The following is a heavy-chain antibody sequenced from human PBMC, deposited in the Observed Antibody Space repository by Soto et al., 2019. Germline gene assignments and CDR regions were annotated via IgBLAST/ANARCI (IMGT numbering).Heavy chain of an antibody. CDR2: IYHSGST. CDR3: AGFGSSGYYFADY. Sequence: NPSETLSLTCAVSGGSISSGGYSWSWIRQPPGKGLEWIGYIYHSGSTYYNPSLKSRVTISVDRSKNQFSLKLSSVTAADTAVYYCAGFGSSGYYFADYWGQGTLVTVSS. V-gene: IGHV4-30-2*01. CDR1: GGSISSGGYS. D-gene: IGHD3-22*01. J-gene: IGHJ4*02.